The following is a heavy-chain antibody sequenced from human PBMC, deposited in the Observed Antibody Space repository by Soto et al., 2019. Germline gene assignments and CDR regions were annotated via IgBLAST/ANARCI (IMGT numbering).Heavy chain of an antibody. D-gene: IGHD3-22*01. CDR2: IIPIFGTA. V-gene: IGHV1-69*13. J-gene: IGHJ3*02. Sequence: SVKVSCKASGGTFSSYAISWVRQAPGQGLEWMGGIIPIFGTANYAQKFQGRVTITADESTSTAYMELSSLRSEDTAVYYCARDRTEYYYDSSGYYYGAFDIWGQGTMVTVSS. CDR3: ARDRTEYYYDSSGYYYGAFDI. CDR1: GGTFSSYA.